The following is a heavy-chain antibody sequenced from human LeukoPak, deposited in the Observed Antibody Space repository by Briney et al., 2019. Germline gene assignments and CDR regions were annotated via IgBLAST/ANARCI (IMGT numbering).Heavy chain of an antibody. V-gene: IGHV4-59*01. D-gene: IGHD3-10*01. Sequence: SETLSLTCTVSGGSISSYYWSWIRPPPGKGLEWIGYIYYSGSTNYNPSLKSRVTISVDTSKNQFSLKLSFVPAADTAVYYCARDLYGFGELFPNWFDPWGQGTLVTVSS. CDR2: IYYSGST. J-gene: IGHJ5*02. CDR3: ARDLYGFGELFPNWFDP. CDR1: GGSISSYY.